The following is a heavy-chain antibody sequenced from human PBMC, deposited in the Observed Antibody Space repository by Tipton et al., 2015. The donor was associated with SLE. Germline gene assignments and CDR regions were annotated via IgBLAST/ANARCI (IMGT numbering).Heavy chain of an antibody. CDR3: ARSPVDYWNGYSA. J-gene: IGHJ4*02. Sequence: GSLRLSCEGSGFIFSIYAMSWVRQAPGKGLEWVSAITGSGDRTYYINSVKGRFTISRDNSKNSLYLQMSGLRAEDTAVYYCARSPVDYWNGYSAWGPGTLVTVSS. V-gene: IGHV3-23*01. CDR1: GFIFSIYA. D-gene: IGHD3-3*01. CDR2: ITGSGDRT.